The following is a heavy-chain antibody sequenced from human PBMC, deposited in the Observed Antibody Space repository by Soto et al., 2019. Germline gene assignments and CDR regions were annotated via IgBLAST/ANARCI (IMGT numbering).Heavy chain of an antibody. J-gene: IGHJ4*02. D-gene: IGHD3-22*01. CDR3: ASRYDSSDY. V-gene: IGHV1-69*02. Sequence: QVQLVQSGAEVKKPGSSVKVSCKASGGTFSSYTISWLRQAPGQGLEWMGRIIPILGIANYAQKFQGRVTITADNSTGTDYMELSSLRSEDTAVYYCASRYDSSDYWGQGTLVTVSS. CDR1: GGTFSSYT. CDR2: IIPILGIA.